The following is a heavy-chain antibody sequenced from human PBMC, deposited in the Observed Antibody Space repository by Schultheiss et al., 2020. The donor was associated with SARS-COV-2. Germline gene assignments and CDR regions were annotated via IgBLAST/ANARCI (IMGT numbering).Heavy chain of an antibody. V-gene: IGHV4-38-2*02. J-gene: IGHJ4*02. Sequence: SETLSLTCTVSGGSISSGYYWGWIRQPPGKGLEWIGSIYHSGSTYYNPSLKSRVTISVDTSKNQFSLKLSSVTAADTAVYYCARVYSSGWWGFDYWGQGTLVTVSS. D-gene: IGHD6-19*01. CDR1: GGSISSGYY. CDR2: IYHSGST. CDR3: ARVYSSGWWGFDY.